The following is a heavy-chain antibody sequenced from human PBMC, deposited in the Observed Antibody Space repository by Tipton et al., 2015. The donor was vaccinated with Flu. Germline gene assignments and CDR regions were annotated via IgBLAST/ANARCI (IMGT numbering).Heavy chain of an antibody. CDR3: ARDQTTVAGYDAFDI. Sequence: RSLRLSCAASGFTFSSYGMHWVRQAPGKGLEWVAVIWYDGSNKYYADSVKGRFTISRDNSKNTLYLQMNSLRAEDTAVYYCARDQTTVAGYDAFDIWGQGTMVTVSS. CDR1: GFTFSSYG. V-gene: IGHV3-33*08. CDR2: IWYDGSNK. J-gene: IGHJ3*02. D-gene: IGHD4-11*01.